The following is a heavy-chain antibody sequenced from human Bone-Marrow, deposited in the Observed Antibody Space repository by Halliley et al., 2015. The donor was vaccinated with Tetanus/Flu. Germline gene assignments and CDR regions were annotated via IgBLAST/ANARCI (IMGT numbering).Heavy chain of an antibody. CDR2: IGYDGSER. J-gene: IGHJ4*02. Sequence: KGRDWVANIGYDGSERNYVDSVRGRFTISRDNTQNSLFLQMNNLRGEDTAVYYCAREGAGLDFWGQGTLVTVSS. V-gene: IGHV3-7*04. CDR3: AREGAGLDF.